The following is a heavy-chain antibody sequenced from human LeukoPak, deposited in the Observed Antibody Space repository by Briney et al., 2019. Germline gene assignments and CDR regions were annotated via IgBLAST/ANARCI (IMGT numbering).Heavy chain of an antibody. J-gene: IGHJ5*02. Sequence: PSETLSLTCAVYGGSFSGYYWSWIRQPPGKGLEWIGEINHSGSTNYNPSLKSRVTISVDTSKNQFSLKLSSVTAADTAVYYCASPRYCSGGSCYPNWFDPWGQGTLVTVSS. CDR2: INHSGST. CDR3: ASPRYCSGGSCYPNWFDP. CDR1: GGSFSGYY. V-gene: IGHV4-34*01. D-gene: IGHD2-15*01.